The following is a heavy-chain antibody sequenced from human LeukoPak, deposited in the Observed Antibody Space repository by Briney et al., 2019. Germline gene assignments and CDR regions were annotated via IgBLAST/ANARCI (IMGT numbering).Heavy chain of an antibody. CDR3: ARDRDARYLDY. CDR2: IWYDGSNK. J-gene: IGHJ4*02. Sequence: GGSLRLSCAASRFTFSNHGMHWVRQAPGKGLEGVAVIWYDGSNKYYADSVKGRFTISRDNSKNTLYLQMNSLRAEDTAVYYCARDRDARYLDYWGQGTLVTVSS. V-gene: IGHV3-33*01. D-gene: IGHD6-6*01. CDR1: RFTFSNHG.